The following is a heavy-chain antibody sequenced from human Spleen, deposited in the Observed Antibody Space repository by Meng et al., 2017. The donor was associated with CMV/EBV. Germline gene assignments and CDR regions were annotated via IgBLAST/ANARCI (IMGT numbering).Heavy chain of an antibody. CDR1: GFTFSDFY. Sequence: GGSLTLSCAASGFTFSDFYMNWVRQAPGKGPEWVSYISNSGGTNDYADSVKGRFTISRDNTTNALFLQMNRLRAEDTAIYYCARDLGRYSGTYQYYFDSWGQGTMVTVSS. V-gene: IGHV3-11*04. J-gene: IGHJ4*02. D-gene: IGHD1-26*01. CDR2: ISNSGGTN. CDR3: ARDLGRYSGTYQYYFDS.